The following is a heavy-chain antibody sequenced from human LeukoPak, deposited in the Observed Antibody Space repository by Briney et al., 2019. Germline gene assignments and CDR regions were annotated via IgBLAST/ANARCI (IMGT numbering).Heavy chain of an antibody. CDR2: PYYSGST. D-gene: IGHD6-13*01. CDR3: ARRLAAAGTRYYYGMDV. Sequence: SENLSLTGTGSGVSISSYYWSWIRQPPGKGLEWMGYPYYSGSTNYNHSLKSRVTISVDTSKNQFSLKLSSVTAADTAVYYCARRLAAAGTRYYYGMDVWGQGTTVTVSS. CDR1: GVSISSYY. V-gene: IGHV4-59*08. J-gene: IGHJ6*02.